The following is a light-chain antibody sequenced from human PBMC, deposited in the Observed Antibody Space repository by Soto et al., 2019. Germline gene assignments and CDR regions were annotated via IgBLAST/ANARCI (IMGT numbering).Light chain of an antibody. CDR2: DVT. CDR1: SGDIGGYHY. Sequence: QSALTQPRSVSGSPGQSVTISCTGTSGDIGGYHYVSWYQQHPGKAPQLLIYDVTKRPSGVPDRFSGSKSGDTASLTISGLQGDDEADYFCCSYAATNTFVFGGGTKLTVL. V-gene: IGLV2-11*01. J-gene: IGLJ1*01. CDR3: CSYAATNTFV.